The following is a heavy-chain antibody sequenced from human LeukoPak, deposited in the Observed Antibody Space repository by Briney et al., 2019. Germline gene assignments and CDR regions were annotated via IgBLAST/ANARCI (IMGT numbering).Heavy chain of an antibody. CDR2: IKTDGSSI. V-gene: IGHV3-74*01. CDR1: GFTLRSYW. CDR3: AREEFTPYYFDY. J-gene: IGHJ4*02. Sequence: GGSLRLSCAASGFTLRSYWMHWVRQAPGKGLVWVSRIKTDGSSITNADSVKGRFTISRDNAKNTLYLQMNSLRAEDTAVYYCAREEFTPYYFDYWGQGTLVTVSS.